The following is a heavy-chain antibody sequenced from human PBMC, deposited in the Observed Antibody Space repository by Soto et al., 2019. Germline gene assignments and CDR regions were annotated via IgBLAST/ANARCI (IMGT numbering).Heavy chain of an antibody. Sequence: PSETLSLTCAVSGGSISSGGYSWSWIRQPPGKGLEWIGYIYHSGSTYYNPSLKSRVTISVDTSKNQFSLKLSSVTAADTAVYYCAREETLFYDILTGYYTRYFDYWGQGTLVTSPQ. CDR2: IYHSGST. D-gene: IGHD3-9*01. V-gene: IGHV4-30-2*01. CDR1: GGSISSGGYS. J-gene: IGHJ4*02. CDR3: AREETLFYDILTGYYTRYFDY.